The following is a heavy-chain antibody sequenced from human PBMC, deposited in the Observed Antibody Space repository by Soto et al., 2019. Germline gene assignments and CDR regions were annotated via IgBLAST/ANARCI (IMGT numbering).Heavy chain of an antibody. CDR1: GFTFSSYG. Sequence: GGSLRLSCAASGFTFSSYGMHWVRQAPGKGLEWVAVISYDGSNKYYADSVKGRFTISRDNSKNTLYLQMNSLRAEDTAVYYCAKDGRHSGYDWGEYYYYYGMDVWGQGTTVTVSS. V-gene: IGHV3-30*18. D-gene: IGHD5-12*01. CDR2: ISYDGSNK. J-gene: IGHJ6*02. CDR3: AKDGRHSGYDWGEYYYYYGMDV.